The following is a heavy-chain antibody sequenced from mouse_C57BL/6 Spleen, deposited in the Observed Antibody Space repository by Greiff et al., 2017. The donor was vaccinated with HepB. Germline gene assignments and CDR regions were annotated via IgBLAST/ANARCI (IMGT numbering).Heavy chain of an antibody. D-gene: IGHD2-14*01. J-gene: IGHJ1*03. V-gene: IGHV1-52*01. CDR3: ARSVGYPYWYFDV. Sequence: QVQLQQPGAELVRPGSSVKLSCKASGYTFTSYWMHWVKQRPIQGLEWIGNIDPSDSETHYNQKFKDKATLTVDKSSSTADMQLSSLTSEDSAVYYCARSVGYPYWYFDVWGTGTTVTVSS. CDR2: IDPSDSET. CDR1: GYTFTSYW.